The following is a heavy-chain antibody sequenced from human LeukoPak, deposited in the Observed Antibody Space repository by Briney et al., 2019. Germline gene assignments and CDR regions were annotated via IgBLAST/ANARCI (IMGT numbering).Heavy chain of an antibody. CDR3: ARDWSLGGSRSGSRGYYYVGAFDI. Sequence: PSETLSLTCAVYGGSFSGYYWSWIRQPPGKGLGWIGEINHSGSTNYNPSLKSRVTISVDTSKNQFSLKLSSVTAADTAVYYCARDWSLGGSRSGSRGYYYVGAFDIWGQGTMVTVSS. J-gene: IGHJ3*02. D-gene: IGHD3-22*01. CDR2: INHSGST. CDR1: GGSFSGYY. V-gene: IGHV4-34*01.